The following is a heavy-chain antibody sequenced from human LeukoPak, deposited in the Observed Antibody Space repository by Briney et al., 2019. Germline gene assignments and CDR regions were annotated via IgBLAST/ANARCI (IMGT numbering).Heavy chain of an antibody. V-gene: IGHV3-30-3*01. CDR1: GFTFRNYV. D-gene: IGHD3-10*01. CDR3: AREGYYGSGSPPSLYFDY. J-gene: IGHJ4*02. CDR2: TSSDLNVK. Sequence: GGSLRLSCAASGFTFRNYVIHWVRQAPGKGLEWVAVTSSDLNVKLCADSVKGRFTISRDNSRSTLYLQMNSLRPEDTAIYYCAREGYYGSGSPPSLYFDYWGQGTLVTVSS.